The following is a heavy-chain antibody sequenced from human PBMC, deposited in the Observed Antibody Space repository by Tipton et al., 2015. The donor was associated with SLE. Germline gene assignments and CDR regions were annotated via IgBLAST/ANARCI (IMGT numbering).Heavy chain of an antibody. Sequence: TLSLTCAVSGYSIRSGYYWGWIRQPPGKGLEWIGNIYHSGSTYYNPSLKSRVTIPVDTSKNQFSLKLSSVTAADTAVYYCARGAGSGSSKGAFDIWGQGTKVTVSS. CDR1: GYSIRSGYY. CDR2: IYHSGST. CDR3: ARGAGSGSSKGAFDI. V-gene: IGHV4-38-2*01. J-gene: IGHJ3*02. D-gene: IGHD2-15*01.